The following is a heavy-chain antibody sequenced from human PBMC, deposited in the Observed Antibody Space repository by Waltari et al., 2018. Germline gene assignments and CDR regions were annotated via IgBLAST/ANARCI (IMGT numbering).Heavy chain of an antibody. Sequence: EVQLVESGGGLVQPGGSLSLSCAASGFTFSSYWMSWVRQAQGKGLEWVANIKQDGSEKYYVDSVKGRFTISRDNAKNSLYLQMNSLRAEDTAVYYCARDRRAAREHRYFDYWGQGTLVTVSS. V-gene: IGHV3-7*01. CDR2: IKQDGSEK. D-gene: IGHD6-6*01. CDR3: ARDRRAAREHRYFDY. CDR1: GFTFSSYW. J-gene: IGHJ4*02.